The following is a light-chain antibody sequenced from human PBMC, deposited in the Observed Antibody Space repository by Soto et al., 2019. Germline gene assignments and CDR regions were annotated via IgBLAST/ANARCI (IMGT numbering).Light chain of an antibody. Sequence: DVHMTQSSSSLSASVGDRVTITCRASQSISGYLNWYQQKPGRAPKLLIYTASSLQSGVPSRFSGSGSGTDFNLTISSLQTEDFATYHCQQGYTTPITFGQGTRLEIK. J-gene: IGKJ5*01. CDR1: QSISGY. CDR3: QQGYTTPIT. V-gene: IGKV1-39*01. CDR2: TAS.